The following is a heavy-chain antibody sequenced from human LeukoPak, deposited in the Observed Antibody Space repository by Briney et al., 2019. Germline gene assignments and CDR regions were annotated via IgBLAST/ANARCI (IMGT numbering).Heavy chain of an antibody. Sequence: GGSLRLSCAASGFTFSSYAMHWVRQAPGKGLEWVAVISYDGSNKYYADSVKGRFTISRDNSKNTLYLQMNSLRAEDTAVYYCAREAPYKKYYDFWSGYYIDYYMDVWGKGTTVTVSS. CDR2: ISYDGSNK. J-gene: IGHJ6*03. CDR3: AREAPYKKYYDFWSGYYIDYYMDV. CDR1: GFTFSSYA. D-gene: IGHD3-3*01. V-gene: IGHV3-30*04.